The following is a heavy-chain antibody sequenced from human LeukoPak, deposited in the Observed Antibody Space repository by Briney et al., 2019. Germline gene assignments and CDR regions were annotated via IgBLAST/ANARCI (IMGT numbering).Heavy chain of an antibody. CDR3: ARLSSRNTLDY. Sequence: GASVKVSCKTSGFIFTSYDITWVRQAPGQGLEWMGWITAYNGNTKYAQKFQGRVTMTTDTSTNTAYMDLRSLRSDDTAVYYCARLSSRNTLDYWGQGTLVTVSS. V-gene: IGHV1-18*04. CDR2: ITAYNGNT. CDR1: GFIFTSYD. D-gene: IGHD2-2*02. J-gene: IGHJ4*02.